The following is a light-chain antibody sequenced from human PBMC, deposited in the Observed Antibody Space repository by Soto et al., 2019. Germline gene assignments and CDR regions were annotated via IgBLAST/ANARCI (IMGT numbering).Light chain of an antibody. Sequence: QTVVAQPPSASGTPGQTVTISCSGGSSNIKTNGVSWYQHVPRAAPQLLIYSNSQSPSGAPDRFSGSKSVTSASLAISVLQSEDEATYHCSTGDDSLNCLIFGGGTQLTVL. CDR2: SNS. CDR1: SSNIKTNG. CDR3: STGDDSLNCLI. J-gene: IGLJ2*01. V-gene: IGLV1-44*01.